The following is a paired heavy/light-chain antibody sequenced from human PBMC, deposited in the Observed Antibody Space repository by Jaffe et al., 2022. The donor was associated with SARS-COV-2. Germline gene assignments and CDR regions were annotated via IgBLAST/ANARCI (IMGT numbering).Heavy chain of an antibody. J-gene: IGHJ4*02. CDR1: GFTFSDYF. CDR3: VLRGGSYDPFDY. CDR2: ISGSGRSI. V-gene: IGHV3-11*01. Sequence: QVQLVESGGGLVKPGGSLRLSCAASGFTFSDYFMSWIRQAPGKGLEWVSYISGSGRSINYADSVKGRFTISRDNAKNSLFLLMNGLRADDTAVYYCVLRGGSYDPFDYWGQGTLVTVSS. D-gene: IGHD1-26*01.
Light chain of an antibody. V-gene: IGKV1-39*01. Sequence: DIQMTQSPSSLSASVGDRVTITCRASQSIATYLNWYQQKPGNAPNLLIFTASSLQSGVPSRFSGSGSGTDFTLTISSLQPEDFATYYCQQSYSSPTFGGGTKVEIK. CDR1: QSIATY. CDR2: TAS. J-gene: IGKJ4*01. CDR3: QQSYSSPT.